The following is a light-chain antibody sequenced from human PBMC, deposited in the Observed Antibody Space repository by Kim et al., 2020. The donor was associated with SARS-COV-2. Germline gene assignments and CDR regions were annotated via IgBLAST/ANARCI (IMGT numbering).Light chain of an antibody. CDR1: QNVGTF. CDR3: QQRSDWPTT. CDR2: SAS. V-gene: IGKV3-11*01. Sequence: LSPGKRATLSCRASQNVGTFLAWYKQTPGLPPRLLIYSASNRPTGIPARFSGSGSGTDFTLTITSPEPEDAAVYYCQQRSDWPTTFGQGTRLGIK. J-gene: IGKJ5*01.